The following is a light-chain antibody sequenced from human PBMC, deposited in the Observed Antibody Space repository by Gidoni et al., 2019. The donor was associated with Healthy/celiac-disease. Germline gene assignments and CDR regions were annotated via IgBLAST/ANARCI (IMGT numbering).Light chain of an antibody. V-gene: IGKV1-5*01. Sequence: DIQMTQSPSTLSASVGDRVTITCRDSQSISSWLAWYQQKPGKAPKLLIYDASSLESGVPSRFRCSGSGTEKTSTMSSLEPDDFATYHRKSRGYTFGQGTKLEIK. CDR1: QSISSW. CDR2: DAS. J-gene: IGKJ2*01. CDR3: KSRGYT.